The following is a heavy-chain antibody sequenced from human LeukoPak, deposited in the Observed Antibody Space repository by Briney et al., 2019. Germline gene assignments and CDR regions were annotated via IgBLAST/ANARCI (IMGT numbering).Heavy chain of an antibody. D-gene: IGHD2-15*01. J-gene: IGHJ3*02. CDR2: IIPIFGTA. CDR3: ARRGSDCSGGNCYLGYSFDI. Sequence: SVKVSCKASGGTFSSYAISWVRQAPGQGLEWMGRIIPIFGTANYAQKFQGRVTITADESTSTAYMELSSLRSEDTAVYYFARRGSDCSGGNCYLGYSFDIWGQGTMVTVAS. CDR1: GGTFSSYA. V-gene: IGHV1-69*13.